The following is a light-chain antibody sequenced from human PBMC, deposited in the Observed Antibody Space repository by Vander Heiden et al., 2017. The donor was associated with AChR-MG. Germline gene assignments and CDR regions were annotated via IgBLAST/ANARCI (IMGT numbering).Light chain of an antibody. CDR2: GNN. V-gene: IGLV1-44*01. J-gene: IGLJ3*02. CDR3: AAWDGSLNGWV. Sequence: QSVLTQPPSASATPGQTVTISCSGSRSNLGFNTVTWYHQFPGTAPELLIYGNNQRPSGVPDRFSGSKSGTSASLAISGLQSEDAADYYCAAWDGSLNGWVFGGGTKLTVL. CDR1: RSNLGFNT.